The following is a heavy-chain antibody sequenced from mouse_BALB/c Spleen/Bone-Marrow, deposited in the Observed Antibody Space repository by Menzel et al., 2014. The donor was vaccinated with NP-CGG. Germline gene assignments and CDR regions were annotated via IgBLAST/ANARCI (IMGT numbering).Heavy chain of an antibody. CDR1: GFNIKDTY. CDR2: IDPANGNT. V-gene: IGHV14-3*02. CDR3: TSYYGSRFAY. Sequence: EVQLQQSGAELVKPGASVKLSCTASGFNIKDTYMHWVKQRPEQGLEWIGRIDPANGNTKYDPKFQGKATITADTSSNSAYMKLSSLQAEDTYDYYSTSYYGSRFAYWGQGTLVTVSA. D-gene: IGHD2-9*01. J-gene: IGHJ3*01.